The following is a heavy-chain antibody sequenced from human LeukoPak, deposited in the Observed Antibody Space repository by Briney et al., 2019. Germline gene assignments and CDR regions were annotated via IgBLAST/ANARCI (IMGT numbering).Heavy chain of an antibody. CDR1: GFTFSSYA. D-gene: IGHD3-10*01. Sequence: TGGSLRLSCAASGFTFSSYAVSWVRQAPGKGLEWVSAISGSGGSTYYADSVKGRFTISRDNSKNTLYLQMNSLRAEDTAVYYCARDGSYGSGSKTPYSWFDPWGQGTLVTVSS. CDR2: ISGSGGST. J-gene: IGHJ5*02. CDR3: ARDGSYGSGSKTPYSWFDP. V-gene: IGHV3-23*01.